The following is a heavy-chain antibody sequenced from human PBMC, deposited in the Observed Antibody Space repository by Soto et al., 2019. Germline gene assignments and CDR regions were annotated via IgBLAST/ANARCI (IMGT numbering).Heavy chain of an antibody. V-gene: IGHV1-69*12. CDR2: IIPIFGTA. Sequence: QVQLVQSGAEVKKPGSSVKVSCKASGGTFSSYAISWVQQAPGQGLEWIGGIIPIFGTANYAQKFQGRVTITADESTSTAYMELSSLRSEDTAVYYCARCCTPRFVFGELSSCAFDIWGQGTMVTVSS. D-gene: IGHD3-10*02. J-gene: IGHJ3*02. CDR3: ARCCTPRFVFGELSSCAFDI. CDR1: GGTFSSYA.